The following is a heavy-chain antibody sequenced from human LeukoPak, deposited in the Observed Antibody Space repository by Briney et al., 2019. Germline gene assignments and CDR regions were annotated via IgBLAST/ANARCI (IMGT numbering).Heavy chain of an antibody. CDR3: ATGDGVYYDSSGYYYFRAFDI. Sequence: ASVKVSCKVSGYTLTELSMHWVRQAPGKGLEWMGGFDPEDGETIYAQKFQGRVTMTEDTSTDTAYMELSSLRSEDTAVYYCATGDGVYYDSSGYYYFRAFDIWVQGTMVTVSS. V-gene: IGHV1-24*01. CDR2: FDPEDGET. J-gene: IGHJ3*02. D-gene: IGHD3-22*01. CDR1: GYTLTELS.